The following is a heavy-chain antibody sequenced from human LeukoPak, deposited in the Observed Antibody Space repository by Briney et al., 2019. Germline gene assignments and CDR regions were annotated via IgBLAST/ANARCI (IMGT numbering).Heavy chain of an antibody. J-gene: IGHJ4*02. Sequence: SETLSLTCTVSGYSISSGYYWGWIRQPPGKGLEWIGSIYHSGSTYYNPSLKSRVTISVDTSKNQFSLKLSSVTAADTAVYYCARAGLVFRTNYFDYWGQGTLVTVSS. CDR2: IYHSGST. D-gene: IGHD6-19*01. V-gene: IGHV4-38-2*02. CDR1: GYSISSGYY. CDR3: ARAGLVFRTNYFDY.